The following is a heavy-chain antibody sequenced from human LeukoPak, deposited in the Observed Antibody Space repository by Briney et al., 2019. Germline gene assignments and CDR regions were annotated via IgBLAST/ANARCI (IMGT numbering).Heavy chain of an antibody. CDR3: ARDQIVVVPAAMGPYMDV. Sequence: PSETLSLTCTVSGGSISSSYWSWIRQPPGKGLEWIGYIYYSGSTNYNPSLKSRVTMSVDTSKNQFSLKLSSVTAADTAVYYCARDQIVVVPAAMGPYMDVWGKGTTVTISS. D-gene: IGHD2-2*01. J-gene: IGHJ6*03. CDR2: IYYSGST. CDR1: GGSISSSY. V-gene: IGHV4-59*12.